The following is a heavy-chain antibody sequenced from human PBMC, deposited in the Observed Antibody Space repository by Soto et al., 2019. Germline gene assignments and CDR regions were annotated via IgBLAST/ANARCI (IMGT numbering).Heavy chain of an antibody. CDR3: ARAVTWGLDV. J-gene: IGHJ6*01. CDR1: GFTFSLYS. Sequence: EVQLVESGGGLVQPGGSLRLSGAASGFTFSLYSRSWVRQAPGKGLEWVSYISRSSTGIHYADSVKGRSTISRDDVTNSMHLQMNSLRDGDTAVYYCARAVTWGLDVWGQGTTVSISS. D-gene: IGHD3-10*01. V-gene: IGHV3-48*02. CDR2: ISRSSTGI.